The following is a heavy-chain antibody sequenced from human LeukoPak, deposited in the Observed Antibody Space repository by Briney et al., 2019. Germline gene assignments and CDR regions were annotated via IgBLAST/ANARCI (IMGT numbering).Heavy chain of an antibody. CDR2: IYYSGST. D-gene: IGHD1-26*01. CDR3: AREGARWEPSFSAFDI. CDR1: GGSISGYY. Sequence: SETLSLTCTVSGGSISGYYWSWIRQPPGKGLEWIGYIYYSGSTSYNPSLKSRVTISVDTSKNQVSLKLSSVTAADTAVYYCAREGARWEPSFSAFDIWGQGTMVTVSS. J-gene: IGHJ3*02. V-gene: IGHV4-59*01.